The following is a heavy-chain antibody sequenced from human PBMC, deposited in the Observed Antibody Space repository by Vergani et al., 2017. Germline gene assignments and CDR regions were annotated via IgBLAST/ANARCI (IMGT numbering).Heavy chain of an antibody. CDR1: GGSISSYY. Sequence: QVQLQESGPGLVKPSETLSLTCTVSGGSISSYYWSWIRQPPGKGLEWIGYIYYSGSTNYNPSLKSRVTISVDTSKNQFSLKLSSVTAADTAVYYCATHRVAAAGTYYFDYWGQGTLVTVSS. CDR3: ATHRVAAAGTYYFDY. J-gene: IGHJ4*02. CDR2: IYYSGST. V-gene: IGHV4-59*12. D-gene: IGHD6-13*01.